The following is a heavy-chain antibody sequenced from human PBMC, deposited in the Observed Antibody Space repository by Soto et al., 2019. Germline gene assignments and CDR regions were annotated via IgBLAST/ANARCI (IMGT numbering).Heavy chain of an antibody. Sequence: QVQLVQSGAEVKKPGSSVKVSCKASGGTFSSYTISWVRQAPGQGLEWMGRIIPILGIANYAQKFQGRVTITADKSTSTADMELSSLRSEDTAVYYCARPTGGGNRDYYYGRDVWGQGTTVTVSS. CDR1: GGTFSSYT. D-gene: IGHD1-1*01. V-gene: IGHV1-69*02. CDR3: ARPTGGGNRDYYYGRDV. CDR2: IIPILGIA. J-gene: IGHJ6*02.